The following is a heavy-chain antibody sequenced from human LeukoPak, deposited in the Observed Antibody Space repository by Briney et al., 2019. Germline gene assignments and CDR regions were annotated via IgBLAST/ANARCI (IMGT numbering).Heavy chain of an antibody. CDR2: IKYDGYEE. CDR1: GFTFSRYW. J-gene: IGHJ4*02. CDR3: KSGGAAPGSFDY. Sequence: GGSLRLPCAASGFTFSRYWMSWMRQAPGKGLEWVANIKYDGYEEYYVDSVKGRFTISRDNTKNSLYLQLNSLRVDDTAVYYCKSGGAAPGSFDYWGQGTLVTVSP. D-gene: IGHD1-1*01. V-gene: IGHV3-7*01.